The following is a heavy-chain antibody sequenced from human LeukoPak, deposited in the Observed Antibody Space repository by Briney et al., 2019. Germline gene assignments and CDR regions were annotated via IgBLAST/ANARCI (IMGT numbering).Heavy chain of an antibody. D-gene: IGHD4-17*01. J-gene: IGHJ3*02. V-gene: IGHV3-23*01. Sequence: GGSLRLSCVASGFTFSNYAMNWVRQAPGQGLEWVSAISGSDENTYYADSVKGRFTISRDNSKNTLYLQMNSLRAEDTAVYYCARCSDYGDYPSAFDIWGQGAMVTVSS. CDR2: ISGSDENT. CDR3: ARCSDYGDYPSAFDI. CDR1: GFTFSNYA.